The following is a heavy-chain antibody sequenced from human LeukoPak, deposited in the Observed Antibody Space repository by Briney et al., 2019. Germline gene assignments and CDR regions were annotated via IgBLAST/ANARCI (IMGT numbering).Heavy chain of an antibody. J-gene: IGHJ1*01. CDR1: GFTFSSYG. V-gene: IGHV3-23*01. CDR3: AKDLIYDSSGYYPSPFQH. Sequence: PGGSLRLSCAASGFTFSSYGMSWVRQAPGKGLEWVSAISGSGGSTYYADSVKGRFTISRDNSKNTLYLQMNSLRAGDTAVYYCAKDLIYDSSGYYPSPFQHWGQGTLVTVSS. D-gene: IGHD3-22*01. CDR2: ISGSGGST.